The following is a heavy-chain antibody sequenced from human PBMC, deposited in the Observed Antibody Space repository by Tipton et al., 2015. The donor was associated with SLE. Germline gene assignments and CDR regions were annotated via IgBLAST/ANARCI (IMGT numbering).Heavy chain of an antibody. J-gene: IGHJ6*03. CDR2: INHSGST. V-gene: IGHV4-34*01. Sequence: TLSLTCAVYGGSFSGYYWSWIRQPPGKGLEWIGEINHSGSTNYNPSLKSRVTISVDTSKNQFSLKLSSVTAADTAVYYCARGYRGYVLNCYSDFGVKGTTVTVAS. CDR1: GGSFSGYY. D-gene: IGHD5-12*01. CDR3: ARGYRGYVLNCYSDF.